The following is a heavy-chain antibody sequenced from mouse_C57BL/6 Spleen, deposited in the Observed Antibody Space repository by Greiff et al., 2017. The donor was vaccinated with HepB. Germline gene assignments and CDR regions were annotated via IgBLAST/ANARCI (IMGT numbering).Heavy chain of an antibody. CDR1: GYTFTSYG. CDR2: IYPRSGNT. Sequence: VQLQQSGAELARPGASVKLSCKASGYTFTSYGISWVKQRTGQGLEWIGEIYPRSGNTYYNEKFKGKATLTADKSSSTAYMELRSLTSEDSAVYFCARSGITVRGYAMDYWGQGTSVTVSS. D-gene: IGHD1-1*01. J-gene: IGHJ4*01. V-gene: IGHV1-81*01. CDR3: ARSGITVRGYAMDY.